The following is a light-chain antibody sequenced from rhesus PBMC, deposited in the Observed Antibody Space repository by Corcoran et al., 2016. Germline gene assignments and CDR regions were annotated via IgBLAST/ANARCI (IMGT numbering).Light chain of an antibody. V-gene: IGKV1-21*01. Sequence: DIQMTQSPSSLSASVGDKVTITCRASQDISRWLGWYQQKPGKAPKLLIYKASSLQSGVPASLSGSGSSTDFTLTISSLQPEDFATYYCLQYDSRRRTFGRGTKVEIK. CDR3: LQYDSRRRT. CDR1: QDISRW. J-gene: IGKJ1*01. CDR2: KAS.